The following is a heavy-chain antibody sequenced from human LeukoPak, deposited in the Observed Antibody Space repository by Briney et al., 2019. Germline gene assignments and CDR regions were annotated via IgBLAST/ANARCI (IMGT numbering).Heavy chain of an antibody. V-gene: IGHV5-51*01. J-gene: IGHJ4*02. CDR1: GYTFSSYW. D-gene: IGHD7-27*01. CDR2: IYPGDSDT. CDR3: ARRGTGEFFDD. Sequence: GESLKISCKGSGYTFSSYWIGWVRQMPGKGLEWMGIIYPGDSDTRYSPSFRGQVTISADKSISSAYLQWSSLQASDTAMYYCARRGTGEFFDDWGQGTLVTVSS.